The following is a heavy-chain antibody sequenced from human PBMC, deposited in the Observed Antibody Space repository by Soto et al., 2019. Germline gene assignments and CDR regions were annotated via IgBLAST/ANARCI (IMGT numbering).Heavy chain of an antibody. J-gene: IGHJ6*02. D-gene: IGHD3-3*01. CDR2: IYYTGST. CDR1: GGSVSSESHY. CDR3: ARDHYDFRSGCYYYAMEV. Sequence: LSLTCTVSGGSVSSESHYWSWIRQTPGKGQEWIGYIYYTGSTNYNPSLKGRVTMSVDTSRDQVSLRLRSVTRADTAVYYCARDHYDFRSGCYYYAMEVWGQGTKVTVSS. V-gene: IGHV4-61*01.